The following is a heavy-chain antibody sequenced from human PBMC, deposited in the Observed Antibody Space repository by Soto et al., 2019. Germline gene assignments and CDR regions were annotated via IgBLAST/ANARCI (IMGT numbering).Heavy chain of an antibody. CDR3: ARSRVTYYYDRSAFDI. CDR2: IIPIFGTA. CDR1: GGTFSSYA. V-gene: IGHV1-69*01. J-gene: IGHJ3*02. Sequence: QVQLVQSGAEVKKPGSSVKVSCKASGGTFSSYAISWVRQAPGQGLEWMGGIIPIFGTANYAQKFQGRVTITADEATSTAYMELSSLRSEDTAVYYCARSRVTYYYDRSAFDIWGQGTMVTVSS. D-gene: IGHD3-22*01.